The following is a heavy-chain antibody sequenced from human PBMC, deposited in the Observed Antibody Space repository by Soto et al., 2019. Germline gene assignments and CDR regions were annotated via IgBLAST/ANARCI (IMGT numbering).Heavy chain of an antibody. Sequence: SVKMSSMVPGGNFRSQCIASVRQAREQGQVWMGGFSAMFGAPTYAKQVKGTATISADESLTPPQLELRSLSSEDTGVYFCGRGGMDNFDYWGQGTVVTVSS. CDR2: FSAMFGAP. V-gene: IGHV1-69*13. CDR1: GGNFRSQC. CDR3: GRGGMDNFDY. D-gene: IGHD6-13*01. J-gene: IGHJ4*02.